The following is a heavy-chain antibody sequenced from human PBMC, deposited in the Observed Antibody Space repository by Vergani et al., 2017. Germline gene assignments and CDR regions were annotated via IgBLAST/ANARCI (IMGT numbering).Heavy chain of an antibody. V-gene: IGHV1-2*02. CDR1: GYTFTGYY. J-gene: IGHJ6*02. CDR3: ARGWGSTSDYYGMDV. CDR2: INPNSGGT. Sequence: QVQLVQSGAEVKKPGASVKVSCKASGYTFTGYYMHWVRQAPGQGLEWMGWINPNSGGTNYAQKFQGRVTMTRDTSISTAYMELRSLRSDDTAVYYCARGWGSTSDYYGMDVWGQGTTVNVSS. D-gene: IGHD2-2*01.